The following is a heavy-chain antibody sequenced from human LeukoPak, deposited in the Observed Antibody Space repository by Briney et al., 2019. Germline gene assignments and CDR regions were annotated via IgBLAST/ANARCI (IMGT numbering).Heavy chain of an antibody. CDR3: AKTPDHRGYFAAFDY. Sequence: GGSLRLSCAASGFTFSSYAMSWVRQAPGKGLEWVSVISGSGGSTYYADSVKGRFTISRDNSKNTIYLQMNSLRAEDTAIYYCAKTPDHRGYFAAFDYWGQGTLVTVSS. D-gene: IGHD3-22*01. CDR2: ISGSGGST. J-gene: IGHJ4*02. CDR1: GFTFSSYA. V-gene: IGHV3-23*01.